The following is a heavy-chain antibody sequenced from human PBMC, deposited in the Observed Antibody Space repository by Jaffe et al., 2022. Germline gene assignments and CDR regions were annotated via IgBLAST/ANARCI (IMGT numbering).Heavy chain of an antibody. Sequence: QVQLQQWGAGLLKPSETLSLTCAVYGGSFSGYYWSWIRQPPGKGLEWIGEINHSGSTNYNPSLKSRVTISVDTSKNQFSLKLSSVTAADTAVYYCARGRATTVTPSNYYYMDVWGKGTTVTVSS. CDR3: ARGRATTVTPSNYYYMDV. CDR2: INHSGST. V-gene: IGHV4-34*01. J-gene: IGHJ6*03. D-gene: IGHD4-4*01. CDR1: GGSFSGYY.